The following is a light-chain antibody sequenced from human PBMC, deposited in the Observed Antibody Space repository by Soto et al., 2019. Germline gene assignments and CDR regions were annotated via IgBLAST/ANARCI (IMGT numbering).Light chain of an antibody. CDR3: AAWDGSLNRYV. J-gene: IGLJ1*01. V-gene: IGLV1-44*01. Sequence: QSVLNQPPSGSGTPGRRVTISFFGNTPKNGSSAVNWYQQLPGTAPKLLIYANDQRPSGVPVRFSGSKSGTSASLAISGLQSEDEADYYCAAWDGSLNRYVFAAGTKVTVL. CDR2: AND. CDR1: TPKNGSSA.